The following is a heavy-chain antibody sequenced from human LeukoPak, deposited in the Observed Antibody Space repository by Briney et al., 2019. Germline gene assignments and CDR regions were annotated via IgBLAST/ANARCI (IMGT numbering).Heavy chain of an antibody. Sequence: GGSLRLSCAASGFTFSSYAMSWVRQAPGKGLEWVSAISGSGGSTYYADSVKGRFTISRGNSKNTLYLQMNSLRAEDTAVYYCAKGVSSYDYYDYWGQGTLVTVSS. CDR2: ISGSGGST. CDR3: AKGVSSYDYYDY. CDR1: GFTFSSYA. J-gene: IGHJ4*02. V-gene: IGHV3-23*01. D-gene: IGHD3-22*01.